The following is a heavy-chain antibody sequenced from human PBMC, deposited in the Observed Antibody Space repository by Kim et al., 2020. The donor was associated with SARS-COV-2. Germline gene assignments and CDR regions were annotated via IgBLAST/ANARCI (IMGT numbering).Heavy chain of an antibody. CDR3: ARDNDSSGYYGTWFDP. CDR1: GGSISSYY. D-gene: IGHD3-22*01. Sequence: SETLSLTCTVSGGSISSYYWSWILQPPGKGLEWIGYIYYSGSTNYNPSLKSRVTIPVDTSKNQFSLKLSSVTAADTAVYYCARDNDSSGYYGTWFDPWGQGTLVTVSS. CDR2: IYYSGST. V-gene: IGHV4-59*01. J-gene: IGHJ5*02.